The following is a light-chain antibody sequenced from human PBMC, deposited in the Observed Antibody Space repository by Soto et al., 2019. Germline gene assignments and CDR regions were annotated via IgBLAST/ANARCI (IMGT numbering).Light chain of an antibody. CDR3: QQYNNWPSWT. CDR1: QSVSSN. J-gene: IGKJ1*01. Sequence: IVMTQSPASLSGSPGERATLSCRASQSVSSNLAWYQQKPGQAPRLLIYGASTRATGIPARFSGSGSGTEFTLTISSLKSEDFAVYYCQQYNNWPSWTLGQGTKVDIK. V-gene: IGKV3-15*01. CDR2: GAS.